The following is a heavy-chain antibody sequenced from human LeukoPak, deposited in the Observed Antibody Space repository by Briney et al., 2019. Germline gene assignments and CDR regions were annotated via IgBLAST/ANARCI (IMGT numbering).Heavy chain of an antibody. J-gene: IGHJ4*02. CDR2: ISGSGGST. D-gene: IGHD6-6*01. CDR3: AKVEKMAARPMWYFDY. V-gene: IGHV3-23*01. Sequence: PGGSLRLSCAASGFTFGSYAMSWVRQAPGKGLEWVSAISGSGGSTYYADSVKGRFTTSRDNSKNTLYLQMNSLRAEDTAVYYCAKVEKMAARPMWYFDYWGQGTLVTVSS. CDR1: GFTFGSYA.